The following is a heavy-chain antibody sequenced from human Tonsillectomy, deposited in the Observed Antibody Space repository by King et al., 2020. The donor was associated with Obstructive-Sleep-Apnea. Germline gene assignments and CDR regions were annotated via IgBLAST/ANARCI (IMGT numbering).Heavy chain of an antibody. D-gene: IGHD3-10*01. CDR1: GGSISSSSYY. CDR3: ARDIIRAGYLAGDYYYGMDV. Sequence: QLQESGPGLVKPSETLSLTCTVSGGSISSSSYYWGWIRQPPGKGLEWIGSIYYSGSTYYNPSLKSRFTISVETSTNPFSLKLSFWTAADTAVYYWARDIIRAGYLAGDYYYGMDVWSQGTTVTVSS. V-gene: IGHV4-39*07. CDR2: IYYSGST. J-gene: IGHJ6*02.